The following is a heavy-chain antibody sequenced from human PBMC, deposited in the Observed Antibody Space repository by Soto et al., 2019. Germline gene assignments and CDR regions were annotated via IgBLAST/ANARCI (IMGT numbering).Heavy chain of an antibody. D-gene: IGHD3-10*01. J-gene: IGHJ6*02. CDR3: ARDDEYSGNGMDV. Sequence: QVQLVESGGGVVQPGRSLRLSCAASEFTFSNYSMHWVRQAPGKGLEWVAVILNDGSNRYHADSVKDRFTISRDNSKNTLYLQMNSLRAEDTAVYYCARDDEYSGNGMDVWGQGTTVTVS. CDR1: EFTFSNYS. CDR2: ILNDGSNR. V-gene: IGHV3-33*01.